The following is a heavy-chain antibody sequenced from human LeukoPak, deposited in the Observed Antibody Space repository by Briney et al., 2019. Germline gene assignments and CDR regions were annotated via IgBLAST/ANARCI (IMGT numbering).Heavy chain of an antibody. CDR1: GFTFDDYA. Sequence: GGSLRLSCAASGFTFDDYAMHWVRQAPGKGLEWVSGISWNSGSIGYADSVKGRFTISRDNAKNSLYLQVNSLRAEVTALYYCAKDIAAAGHDAFDIWGQGTMVTVSS. CDR2: ISWNSGSI. J-gene: IGHJ3*02. D-gene: IGHD6-13*01. CDR3: AKDIAAAGHDAFDI. V-gene: IGHV3-9*01.